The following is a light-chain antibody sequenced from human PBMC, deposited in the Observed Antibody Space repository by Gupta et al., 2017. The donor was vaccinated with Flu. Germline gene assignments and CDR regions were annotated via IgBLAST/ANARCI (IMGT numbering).Light chain of an antibody. CDR2: WAS. Sequence: DTVMTQSPDSLAVSLGERATINCKSSQSLLYSFNNKNYLNWYQQKPGQPPKLLIHWASIREYGVPDRFSGSGSGTDFTLTSSSRQAEDVAVYYWQQGLDPLNFGGGTKVEIK. J-gene: IGKJ4*01. CDR3: QQGLDPLN. CDR1: QSLLYSFNNKNY. V-gene: IGKV4-1*01.